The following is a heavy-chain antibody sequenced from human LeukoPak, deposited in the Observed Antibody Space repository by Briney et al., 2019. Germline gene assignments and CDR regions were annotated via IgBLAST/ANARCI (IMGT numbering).Heavy chain of an antibody. CDR2: ISSTGNSI. CDR3: ARDHVTGYSGSFEDY. CDR1: GFSFSNHN. Sequence: GGSLRLSCAASGFSFSNHNMNWVRQAPGKGLEWVSSISSTGNSIYYAGSVKGRFTISRDNAKNSLYLQMNSLRAEDTAVYYCARDHVTGYSGSFEDYWGQGTLVTVSS. V-gene: IGHV3-21*01. J-gene: IGHJ4*02. D-gene: IGHD1-26*01.